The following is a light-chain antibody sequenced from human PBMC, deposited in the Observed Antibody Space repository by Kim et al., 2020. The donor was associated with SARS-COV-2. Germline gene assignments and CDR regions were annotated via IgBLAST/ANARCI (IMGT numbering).Light chain of an antibody. CDR2: DVT. CDR3: CSFAGRYSWV. V-gene: IGLV2-11*01. Sequence: GQSCTIAGTGTSSDVGAYHYVSWYQHHPDKAPRLLLYDVTSRPSGVAGRFSGSKSGNTASLTISGLQAEDEGVYYCCSFAGRYSWVFGGGTKLTVL. J-gene: IGLJ3*02. CDR1: SSDVGAYHY.